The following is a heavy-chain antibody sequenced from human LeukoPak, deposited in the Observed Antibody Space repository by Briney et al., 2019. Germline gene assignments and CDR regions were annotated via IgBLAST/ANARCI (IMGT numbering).Heavy chain of an antibody. D-gene: IGHD3-22*01. CDR1: GGTFSSYA. Sequence: GASVKVSCKASGGTFSSYAISWVRQAPGQGLEWMGRIIPIFGIANYAQKFQGRVTITADKSTSTAYMEVSSLRSEDTAVYYCARGNYNSSGYKSNWFDPWGQGTLVTVSS. V-gene: IGHV1-69*04. CDR3: ARGNYNSSGYKSNWFDP. CDR2: IIPIFGIA. J-gene: IGHJ5*02.